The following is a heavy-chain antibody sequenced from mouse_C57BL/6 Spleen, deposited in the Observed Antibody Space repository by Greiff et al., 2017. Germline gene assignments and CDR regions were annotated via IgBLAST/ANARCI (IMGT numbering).Heavy chain of an antibody. J-gene: IGHJ4*01. D-gene: IGHD1-1*01. CDR2: IDPNSGGT. CDR1: GYTFTSYW. CDR3: ARDYYGSRRYYAMDY. V-gene: IGHV1-72*01. Sequence: QVQLQQPGAELVKPGASVKLSCKASGYTFTSYWMHWVKQRPGRGLEWIGRIDPNSGGTNYNEKFKSKATLTVDKPSSTAYMQLSSLTSEDSGVYYCARDYYGSRRYYAMDYWGQGTSVTVSS.